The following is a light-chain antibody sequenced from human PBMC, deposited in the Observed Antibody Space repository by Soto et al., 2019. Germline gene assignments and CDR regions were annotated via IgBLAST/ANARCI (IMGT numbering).Light chain of an antibody. CDR3: QQLETYALP. Sequence: AIQVTQSPSSLSASVGDTVTITCRASQGISSAFAWYQQKPGQVPRLLIYDVFNLKSGVPSRFSGSESGTDFTLTISRLQPEDFATYYCQQLETYALPFGQRTRLEVK. V-gene: IGKV1-13*02. CDR1: QGISSA. CDR2: DVF. J-gene: IGKJ5*01.